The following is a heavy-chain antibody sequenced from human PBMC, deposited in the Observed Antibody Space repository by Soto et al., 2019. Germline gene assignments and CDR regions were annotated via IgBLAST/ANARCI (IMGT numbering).Heavy chain of an antibody. CDR3: ARGNLHSGYVH. CDR2: INHRGST. CDR1: GGSFSHYY. D-gene: IGHD5-12*01. Sequence: SETLPLTCAVYGGSFSHYYGSWIRQPPGKGLEWNGEINHRGSTNYNPSLKSRVTISVDTSKNQFSLKLSSVTAADTAVYYCARGNLHSGYVHWGQGALVTVSS. J-gene: IGHJ4*02. V-gene: IGHV4-34*01.